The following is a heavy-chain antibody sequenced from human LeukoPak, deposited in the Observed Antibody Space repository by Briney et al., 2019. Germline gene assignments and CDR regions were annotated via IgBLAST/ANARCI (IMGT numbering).Heavy chain of an antibody. D-gene: IGHD3-3*01. CDR1: GFTFSSYA. CDR3: ARGGGNGVGWVGQYYYMDV. CDR2: ISGSDGST. V-gene: IGHV3-23*01. Sequence: GGSLRLSCAASGFTFSSYAMSWVRQAPGKGLEWVSAISGSDGSTYYADSVKGRFTISRDNSKNTLYLQMNSLRADDTAVYYCARGGGNGVGWVGQYYYMDVWGKGTTVTVSS. J-gene: IGHJ6*03.